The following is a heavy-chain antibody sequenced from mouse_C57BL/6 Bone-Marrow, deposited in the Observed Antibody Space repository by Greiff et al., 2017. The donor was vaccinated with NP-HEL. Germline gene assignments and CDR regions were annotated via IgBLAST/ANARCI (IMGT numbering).Heavy chain of an antibody. V-gene: IGHV1-69*01. J-gene: IGHJ3*01. CDR3: ARAEGGLQLLDY. CDR2: IDPSDSYT. Sequence: VQLQQPGAELVMPGASVKLSCKASGYTFTSYWMHWVKQRPGQGLEWIGEIDPSDSYTNYNQKFKGKSTLTVDKSSSTAYMQLSSLTSADSAVYYCARAEGGLQLLDYWGQGTLVTVSA. D-gene: IGHD2-2*01. CDR1: GYTFTSYW.